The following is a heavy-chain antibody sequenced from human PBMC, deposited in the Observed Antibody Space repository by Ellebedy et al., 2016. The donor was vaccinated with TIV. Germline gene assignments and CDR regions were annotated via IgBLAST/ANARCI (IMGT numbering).Heavy chain of an antibody. V-gene: IGHV5-51*01. Sequence: PGGSLRLSCKGSGYSFTTYWIGWVRQMPGKGLDWMGIIYPGDSDTRYSPSFQGLVTISADKSISTAYLQWSSLKASDTAVYYCARPYCSGGSCYRDALDIWGQGTVVTVSS. D-gene: IGHD2-15*01. CDR3: ARPYCSGGSCYRDALDI. J-gene: IGHJ3*02. CDR1: GYSFTTYW. CDR2: IYPGDSDT.